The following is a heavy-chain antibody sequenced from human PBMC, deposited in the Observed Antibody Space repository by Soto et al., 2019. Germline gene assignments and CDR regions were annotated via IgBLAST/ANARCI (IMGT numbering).Heavy chain of an antibody. CDR2: TIPVSGTT. V-gene: IGHV1-69*01. Sequence: QVQLVQSGAEVRKPGSSVKVSCHSSGDSFNDYPVTWVRQAPGQGLEWMGGTIPVSGTTNYAQEFQGRVTITADVSTSTGYIELSSLKYEDTAFYYCASSYGVSWYGDFWGEGTLVTVSS. D-gene: IGHD6-13*01. J-gene: IGHJ4*02. CDR1: GDSFNDYP. CDR3: ASSYGVSWYGDF.